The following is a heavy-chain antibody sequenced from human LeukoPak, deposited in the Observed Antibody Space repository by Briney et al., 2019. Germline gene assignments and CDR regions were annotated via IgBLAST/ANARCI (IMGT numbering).Heavy chain of an antibody. J-gene: IGHJ3*02. CDR3: ARETVQAFDI. CDR1: GFSFSNNW. CDR2: INQDGSQK. V-gene: IGHV3-7*01. Sequence: GGSLSFSCAASGFSFSNNWMSWVRQAPGKGLEWVANINQDGSQKYYVDSVKGRITISRDNAKNSLYLQMDSLRADDAAVYYCARETVQAFDIWGQGTMVTVSS.